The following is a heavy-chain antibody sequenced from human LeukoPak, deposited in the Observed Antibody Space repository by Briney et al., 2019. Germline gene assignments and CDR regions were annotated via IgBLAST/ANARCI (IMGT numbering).Heavy chain of an antibody. V-gene: IGHV4-4*07. Sequence: SETLSLTCTVSGGSITSYYWGWIRQPAGKGLEWIGRIHTSGSTNYNPSLKSRVTMSVDTSKNQFSLKLRSVTAADTAVYYCARLYGNYQNYFDYWGQGTLVTVSS. CDR1: GGSITSYY. CDR3: ARLYGNYQNYFDY. J-gene: IGHJ4*02. CDR2: IHTSGST. D-gene: IGHD1-7*01.